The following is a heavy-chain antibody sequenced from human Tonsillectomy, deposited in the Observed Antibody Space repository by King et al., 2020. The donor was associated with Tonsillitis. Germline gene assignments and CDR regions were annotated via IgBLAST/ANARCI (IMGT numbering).Heavy chain of an antibody. CDR3: ASGCCSSTSCYYHSPHYFDY. V-gene: IGHV4-31*03. Sequence: QLQESGPGLVKPSQTLSLTCTVSGGSISSGGYYWSWIRQHPGKGLEWIGYIYYSGSTYYNPSLKSRVTISVDTSKNQFSLKLSSVTAADTAVYYCASGCCSSTSCYYHSPHYFDYWGQGTLVTVSS. CDR1: GGSISSGGYY. D-gene: IGHD2-2*03. J-gene: IGHJ4*02. CDR2: IYYSGST.